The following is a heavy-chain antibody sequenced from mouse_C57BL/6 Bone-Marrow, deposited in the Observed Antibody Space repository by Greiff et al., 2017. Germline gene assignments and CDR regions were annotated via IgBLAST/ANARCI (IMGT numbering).Heavy chain of an antibody. CDR3: SSFDGNYFDF. CDR1: GFNIKEDY. CDR2: IDPEIGDT. V-gene: IGHV14-4*01. Sequence: LQLQQSGAELVRPGASVKLSCTASGFNIKEDYIHWVKQRPEQGLEWIGWIDPEIGDTEYATKFQGKATITSDTSSNTAYLQLSSLTSEDTAVYYCSSFDGNYFDFWGQGTPLTVDS. J-gene: IGHJ2*01. D-gene: IGHD2-3*01.